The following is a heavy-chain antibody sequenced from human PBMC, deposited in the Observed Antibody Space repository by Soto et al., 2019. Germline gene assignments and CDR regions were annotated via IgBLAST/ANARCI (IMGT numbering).Heavy chain of an antibody. J-gene: IGHJ6*01. V-gene: IGHV1-69*01. CDR1: GGTFTKYG. Sequence: QVQLVQSGAEVKKPGSSVKVSCKASGGTFTKYGISWVRQAPGQGLEWMGGIIPMSGTPNYAQKFQGRVAMNAHQSTSTGYIELTRLPPAGTGVYYCELNDVEVLPFAVDNSHFYSMDVWGQGTTVTVSS. CDR2: IIPMSGTP. CDR3: ELNDVEVLPFAVDNSHFYSMDV. D-gene: IGHD2-21*02.